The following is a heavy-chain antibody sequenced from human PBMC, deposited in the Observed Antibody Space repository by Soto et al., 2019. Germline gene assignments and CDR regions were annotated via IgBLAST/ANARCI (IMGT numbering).Heavy chain of an antibody. CDR1: GGTFSGYY. CDR3: ARQMTTVTPIDY. D-gene: IGHD4-17*01. J-gene: IGHJ4*02. V-gene: IGHV4-34*01. CDR2: INHSGST. Sequence: SETLSLTCAVYGGTFSGYYWSWIRQPPGKGLEWIGEINHSGSTNYNPSLKSRVTISVDTSKNQFSLKLSSVTAADTAVYYCARQMTTVTPIDYWGQGTLVTVSS.